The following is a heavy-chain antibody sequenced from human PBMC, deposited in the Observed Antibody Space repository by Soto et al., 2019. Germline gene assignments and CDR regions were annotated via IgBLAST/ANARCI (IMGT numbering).Heavy chain of an antibody. J-gene: IGHJ6*02. CDR2: ISFDGSTR. CDR1: GFTFSHYP. V-gene: IGHV3-30-3*01. D-gene: IGHD4-17*01. CDR3: ARGPGRVTTFDGLDV. Sequence: PGGSLSLSCAASGFTFSHYPMHWVRQAPGKGLEWVAVISFDGSTRYYADSVKGRFTISRDNSKNTLYLQMNSLRAEDTAMYYCARGPGRVTTFDGLDVWGQGTTVTVSS.